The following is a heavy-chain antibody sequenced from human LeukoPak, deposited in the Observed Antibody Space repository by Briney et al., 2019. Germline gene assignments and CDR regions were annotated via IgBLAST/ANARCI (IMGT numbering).Heavy chain of an antibody. CDR1: GGSFSGFY. CDR2: INDSGRD. CDR3: ARNFDV. Sequence: SETLSLTCAVYGGSFSGFYWSWVRQPPGKGLEWIGDINDSGRDNYKSSLKSRVTISVDTSKNHSSLKLTSVTAADSAVCFCARNFDVWGHGTMVTVSS. J-gene: IGHJ3*01. V-gene: IGHV4-34*01.